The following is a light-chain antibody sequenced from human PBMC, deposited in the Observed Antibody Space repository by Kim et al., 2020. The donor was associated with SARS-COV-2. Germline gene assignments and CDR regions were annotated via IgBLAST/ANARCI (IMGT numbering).Light chain of an antibody. CDR2: GAS. J-gene: IGKJ1*01. CDR1: QSVSSN. Sequence: EIVMTQSTATLSVSPGERATLSCRASQSVSSNLAWYQQKPGQAPRLLIYGASSRATGIPARFSGSGSGTEFTLTISSLQSEDSAVYYCQQYSDWWTFAQGTKVDIK. CDR3: QQYSDWWT. V-gene: IGKV3-15*01.